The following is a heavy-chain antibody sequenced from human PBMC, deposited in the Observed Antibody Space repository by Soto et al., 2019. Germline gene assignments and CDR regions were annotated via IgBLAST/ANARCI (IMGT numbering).Heavy chain of an antibody. CDR2: ISAYSGGT. Sequence: GASVKVSCKASGDGFSNYGFSWVRQAPGQGLEWMGWISAYSGGTKYAPKFQGGVTMTRDTSITTAYMELSRLRPGDTAVYYCAKEPATAKPEGVDFWGQGTLVTVSS. CDR3: AKEPATAKPEGVDF. J-gene: IGHJ4*02. CDR1: GDGFSNYG. D-gene: IGHD1-1*01. V-gene: IGHV1-2*02.